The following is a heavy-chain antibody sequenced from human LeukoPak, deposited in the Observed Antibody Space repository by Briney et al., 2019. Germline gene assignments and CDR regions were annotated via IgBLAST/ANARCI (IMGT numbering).Heavy chain of an antibody. Sequence: SDPLSLTCAVSGYSIRRGYYWAWIRQPPGKGLEWIGSLHHTRRTHYNPSLKSRVSKSVDRAHDNFSLKLSTVAASDTVVYYGARDRESSPWELLLDYWGQGILVTVSS. V-gene: IGHV4-38-2*02. CDR2: LHHTRRT. CDR3: ARDRESSPWELLLDY. J-gene: IGHJ4*02. D-gene: IGHD1-26*01. CDR1: GYSIRRGYY.